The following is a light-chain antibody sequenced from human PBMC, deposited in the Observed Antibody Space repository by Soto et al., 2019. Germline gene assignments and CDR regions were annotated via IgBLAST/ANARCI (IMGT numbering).Light chain of an antibody. V-gene: IGKV1-9*01. CDR3: QQLQSYRLT. CDR2: AVS. Sequence: DIQLTQSPSFLSASVGDRVTITCRASQGISSYFAWYQQKPGKAPKLLIYAVSTLQSGVPSRCSGSASGTELTLTISSLPTEDFATYYCQQLQSYRLTFVGGTKVEIK. CDR1: QGISSY. J-gene: IGKJ4*01.